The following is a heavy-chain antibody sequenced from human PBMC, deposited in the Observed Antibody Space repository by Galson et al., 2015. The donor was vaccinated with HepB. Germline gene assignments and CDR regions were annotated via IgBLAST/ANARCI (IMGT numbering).Heavy chain of an antibody. CDR3: AKMRGAGHYFHYSTNV. J-gene: IGHJ6*02. Sequence: SLRLSCAASGFSFNNFAMSWVRQAPGKGPEWVSGISGSSGRTQYTESVKGRFTISRDNSKKMVYLQMNALRVEDTALYYCAKMRGAGHYFHYSTNVWGRGTTVTASS. V-gene: IGHV3-23*01. CDR2: ISGSSGRT. CDR1: GFSFNNFA. D-gene: IGHD2/OR15-2a*01.